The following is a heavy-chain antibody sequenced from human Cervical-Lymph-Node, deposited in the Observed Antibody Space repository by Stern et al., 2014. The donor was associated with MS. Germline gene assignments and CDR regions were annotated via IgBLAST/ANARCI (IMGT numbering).Heavy chain of an antibody. CDR2: IYPGDSDT. D-gene: IGHD5-12*01. CDR1: GYTFNTYW. Sequence: VQLVESGAEVKEPGDSLKISCQGSGYTFNTYWITLVRQMPGKGLEWMGIIYPGDSDTKYSPSFQGQVTISADKSISTAYLQWSSLKASDSAVYYCARLSSHWWLPDFDSWGQGTLVTVSS. CDR3: ARLSSHWWLPDFDS. V-gene: IGHV5-51*03. J-gene: IGHJ4*02.